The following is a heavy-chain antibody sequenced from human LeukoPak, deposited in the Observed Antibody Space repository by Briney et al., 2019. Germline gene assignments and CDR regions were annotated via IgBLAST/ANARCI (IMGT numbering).Heavy chain of an antibody. D-gene: IGHD3-9*01. J-gene: IGHJ3*02. V-gene: IGHV1-69*13. CDR3: ARVERYFDWSMGAFDI. Sequence: SVKVSCKASGGTFSSYAISWVRQAPGQGLEWMGGIIPIFGTANYAQKFQGRVTITADESTSTAYMELSSLRSEDTAVYYCARVERYFDWSMGAFDIWGQGTMVTVSS. CDR1: GGTFSSYA. CDR2: IIPIFGTA.